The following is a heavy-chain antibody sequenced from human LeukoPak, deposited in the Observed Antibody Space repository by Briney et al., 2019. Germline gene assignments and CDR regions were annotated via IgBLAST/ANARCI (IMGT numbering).Heavy chain of an antibody. CDR1: GGSISSYY. CDR3: ARYDSRGSASTRFDY. V-gene: IGHV4-4*07. D-gene: IGHD3-16*01. CDR2: IYTSGST. Sequence: SETLSLTCTVSGGSISSYYWSWIRQPAGKGLEWIGRIYTSGSTNYNPSLKSRVTMSVDTSKNHFSLKLTSVTAADTAVYYCARYDSRGSASTRFDYWGQGILVTISS. J-gene: IGHJ4*02.